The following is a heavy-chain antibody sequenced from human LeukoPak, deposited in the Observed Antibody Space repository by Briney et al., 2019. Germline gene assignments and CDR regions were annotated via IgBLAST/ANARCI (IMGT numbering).Heavy chain of an antibody. Sequence: GGSLRLSCAASGFTFDDYTMHWVRQTPVKGLEWVSLITWDGGGTYYADSVKGRFTISRDNNKSSLYLQMNSLRLEDSALYYCAKSTRGGYSHYYYMDVWGKGTTVTVSS. J-gene: IGHJ6*03. D-gene: IGHD3-16*01. CDR1: GFTFDDYT. CDR3: AKSTRGGYSHYYYMDV. CDR2: ITWDGGGT. V-gene: IGHV3-43D*03.